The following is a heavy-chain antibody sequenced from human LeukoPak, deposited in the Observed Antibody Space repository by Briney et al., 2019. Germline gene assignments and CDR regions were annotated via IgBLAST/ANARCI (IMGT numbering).Heavy chain of an antibody. CDR2: INAGNGNT. CDR1: GYTFTSYA. Sequence: ASVKVSCKASGYTFTSYAMHWVRQAPGQRLDWMGWINAGNGNTKYSQKLQGRVTITRDTSASTAYMELSSLRSEDTAVYYCAVSIAAAGTTYYFDYWGQGTLATVSA. J-gene: IGHJ4*02. V-gene: IGHV1-3*01. D-gene: IGHD6-13*01. CDR3: AVSIAAAGTTYYFDY.